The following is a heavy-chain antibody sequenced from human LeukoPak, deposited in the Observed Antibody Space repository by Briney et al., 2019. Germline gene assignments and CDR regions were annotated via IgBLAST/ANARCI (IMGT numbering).Heavy chain of an antibody. D-gene: IGHD5-18*01. CDR1: GGTFSSYA. CDR2: IIPIFGTA. Sequence: GASVKVSCKASGGTFSSYAISWVRQAPGQGLEWMGGIIPIFGTANYAQKFQGRVTITADESTSTAYMELSSLRSEDTAVYYCARAPDDGYSYGYYYMDVWGKGTTVTVSS. V-gene: IGHV1-69*13. CDR3: ARAPDDGYSYGYYYMDV. J-gene: IGHJ6*03.